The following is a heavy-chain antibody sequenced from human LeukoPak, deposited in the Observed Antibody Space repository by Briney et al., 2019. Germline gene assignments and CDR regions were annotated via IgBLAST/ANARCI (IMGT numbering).Heavy chain of an antibody. D-gene: IGHD3-22*01. V-gene: IGHV3-30*04. CDR1: GFTFSSYA. Sequence: GGSLRLSCAASGFTFSSYAMHWVRQAPGKGLEWVAVISYDGSNKYYADSVKGRFTISRDNSKNTLYLQMNSLRAEDTAVYYCARALYYYDSSGYHTPYYYGMDVWGQGTTVTVSS. J-gene: IGHJ6*02. CDR3: ARALYYYDSSGYHTPYYYGMDV. CDR2: ISYDGSNK.